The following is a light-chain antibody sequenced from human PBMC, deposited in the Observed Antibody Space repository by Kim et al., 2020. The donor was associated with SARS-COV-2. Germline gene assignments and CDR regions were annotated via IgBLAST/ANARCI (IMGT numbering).Light chain of an antibody. Sequence: DIQMTQSPSSLSASVGDRVNITCRASQGISNSLAWFQQKPGKAPKVLIYGASTLQSGVPSRFSGSGSGTDFTLTISSLQPEDVATYYCQKYNAAPWTFGQGTKVEIK. CDR1: QGISNS. CDR3: QKYNAAPWT. CDR2: GAS. J-gene: IGKJ1*01. V-gene: IGKV1-27*01.